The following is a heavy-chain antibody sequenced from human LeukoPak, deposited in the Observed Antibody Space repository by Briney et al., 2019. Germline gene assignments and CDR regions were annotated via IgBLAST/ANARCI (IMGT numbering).Heavy chain of an antibody. J-gene: IGHJ6*02. Sequence: AGGSLRLSCAASGFTFSNFAMHWVRQAPGKGLEWVAVISFDGNIKYYADSVKGRFTISRDNSKNTLYLRMNSLRAEDTAVYYCALRVVLLDSEYYYYGMDVWGQGTTVTVSS. D-gene: IGHD2/OR15-2a*01. V-gene: IGHV3-30-3*01. CDR1: GFTFSNFA. CDR3: ALRVVLLDSEYYYYGMDV. CDR2: ISFDGNIK.